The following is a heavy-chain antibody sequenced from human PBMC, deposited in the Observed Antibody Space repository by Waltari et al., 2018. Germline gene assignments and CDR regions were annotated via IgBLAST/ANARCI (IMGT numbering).Heavy chain of an antibody. D-gene: IGHD3-10*01. CDR2: IDYSGST. CDR1: GGSISSHY. CDR3: ARDETYYYGAGSYRVFDY. J-gene: IGHJ4*02. Sequence: QVQLQESGPGLVKPSETLSITCTVSGGSISSHYWSWLRQHPGKGLEWIGYIDYSGSTYYNPSLKSRVTISVDTSKNQFSLKLSSVTAADTAVYYGARDETYYYGAGSYRVFDYWGQGTLVTVSS. V-gene: IGHV4-59*06.